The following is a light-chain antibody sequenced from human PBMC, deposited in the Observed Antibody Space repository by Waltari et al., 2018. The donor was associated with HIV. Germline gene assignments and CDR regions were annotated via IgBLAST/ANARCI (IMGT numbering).Light chain of an antibody. Sequence: EIVMTQSPATLSVSPGERATLSCRASQSVSSNLAWYQQKPGQAPKVPIYGASTRATGIPARFSGSGSGTEFTLTISSLQSEDFAVYYCQQYYSWPLTFGQGTKVEIK. J-gene: IGKJ1*01. CDR3: QQYYSWPLT. CDR2: GAS. V-gene: IGKV3-15*01. CDR1: QSVSSN.